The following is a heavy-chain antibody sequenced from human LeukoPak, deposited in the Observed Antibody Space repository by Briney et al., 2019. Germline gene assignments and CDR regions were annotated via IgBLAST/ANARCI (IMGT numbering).Heavy chain of an antibody. J-gene: IGHJ4*02. Sequence: GGSLRLSCAASGFTFSSYGMHWVRQAPGKGLEWVAVIWYDGSNKYYADSVKGRFTISRDNSKNTLYLQMNSLRAEDTAVYYCARGIGQHPPDDWGQGTLVTVSS. CDR3: ARGIGQHPPDD. CDR2: IWYDGSNK. V-gene: IGHV3-33*01. CDR1: GFTFSSYG.